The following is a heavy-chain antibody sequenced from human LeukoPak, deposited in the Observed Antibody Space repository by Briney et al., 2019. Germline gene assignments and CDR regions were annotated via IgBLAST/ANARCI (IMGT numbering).Heavy chain of an antibody. V-gene: IGHV3-7*01. CDR3: ATSSNAPGNH. J-gene: IGHJ5*02. CDR1: GFTFNGYW. D-gene: IGHD2-2*01. Sequence: PGGSLRLSCAASGFTFNGYWMSWVRQAPGKGLEWVANIKEDGSAQYYVGSVKGRLTISRDNAKNSLSLQMNSLRAEDTAVYYCATSSNAPGNHWGQGTLVTVSS. CDR2: IKEDGSAQ.